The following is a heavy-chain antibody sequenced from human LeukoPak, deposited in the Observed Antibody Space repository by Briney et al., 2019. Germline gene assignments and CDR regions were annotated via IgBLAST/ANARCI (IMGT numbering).Heavy chain of an antibody. V-gene: IGHV4-4*07. D-gene: IGHD3-22*01. CDR1: GGSISSYY. CDR2: IHTSGST. Sequence: SETLSLTCTVSGGSISSYYWSWIRQPAGKGLEWIGRIHTSGSTNYNPSLKSRVTMSADTSKNQFSLKLSSVTAADTAVHYCARDVYYYDSSGHRLLDYWGQGTLVTVSS. J-gene: IGHJ4*02. CDR3: ARDVYYYDSSGHRLLDY.